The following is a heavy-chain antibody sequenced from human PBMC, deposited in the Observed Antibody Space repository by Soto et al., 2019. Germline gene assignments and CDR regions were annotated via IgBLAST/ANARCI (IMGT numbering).Heavy chain of an antibody. CDR2: LYYGGST. Sequence: PSETLSLTCSVSGGSINSDDSFWGWVRQTPGKGLEWIGSLYYGGSTFYNPSLKSRVTMSVDTSKNQFSLKLSSVTPTDTAVYYCARRPSSSLGSLFDPWGRGIRVTVSS. D-gene: IGHD6-6*01. CDR1: GGSINSDDSF. CDR3: ARRPSSSLGSLFDP. V-gene: IGHV4-39*01. J-gene: IGHJ5*02.